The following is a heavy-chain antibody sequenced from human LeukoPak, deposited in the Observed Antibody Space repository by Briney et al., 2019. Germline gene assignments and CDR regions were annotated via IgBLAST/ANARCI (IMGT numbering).Heavy chain of an antibody. CDR1: GFIFNNHA. V-gene: IGHV3-9*01. CDR2: ISWNSGSI. Sequence: GGSLRLSCAGSGFIFNNHAMHWVRQPPGKGLEWVSGISWNSGSIDYADSVKGRFTISRDNAKNSLYLQMNSLRVEDTAFYYCAKDNRRHYTSGPNPDSLHWGQGALVTVSS. CDR3: AKDNRRHYTSGPNPDSLH. D-gene: IGHD6-19*01. J-gene: IGHJ4*02.